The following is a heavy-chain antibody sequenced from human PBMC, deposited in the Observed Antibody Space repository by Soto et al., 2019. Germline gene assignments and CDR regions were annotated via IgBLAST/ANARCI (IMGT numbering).Heavy chain of an antibody. D-gene: IGHD2-8*02. J-gene: IGHJ4*02. Sequence: SETLSLTCTVPGGSISSNYYYWGWIRQPPGKGLEWIGSIYYSGITYYNPSLKSRVTISVDTSKNQLSLKLSSVTASDTASYYCARSTPTGTGKYXFDDWGQGTLVTVSS. CDR3: ARSTPTGTGKYXFDD. CDR1: GGSISSNYYY. V-gene: IGHV4-39*01. CDR2: IYYSGIT.